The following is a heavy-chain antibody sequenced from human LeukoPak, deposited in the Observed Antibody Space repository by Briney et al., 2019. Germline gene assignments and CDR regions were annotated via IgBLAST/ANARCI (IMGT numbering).Heavy chain of an antibody. CDR2: INHSGST. J-gene: IGHJ4*02. V-gene: IGHV4-34*01. CDR1: GGSFSGYY. Sequence: SETLSLTCAVYGGSFSGYYWSWIRQPPGKGLEWIGEINHSGSTNYNPSLKSRVTISVDTSKNQFSLKLSSVTAADTAVYYCARGLNCCGGSCYSYYFDYWGQGTLVTVSS. CDR3: ARGLNCCGGSCYSYYFDY. D-gene: IGHD2-15*01.